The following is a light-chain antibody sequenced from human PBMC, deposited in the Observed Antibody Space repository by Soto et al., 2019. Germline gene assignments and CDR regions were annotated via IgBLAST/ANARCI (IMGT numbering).Light chain of an antibody. CDR2: EVS. V-gene: IGLV2-14*01. CDR3: SSYKTRSSVI. J-gene: IGLJ2*01. CDR1: SSDIGTYKY. Sequence: QSALTQPASVSGSPGQSITISCTGTSSDIGTYKYVSWYQQHPGKAPKLLTYEVSNRPSGVSNRFSGSKSGNTASLTISGLQADDEAHYYCSSYKTRSSVIFGGGTKLTVL.